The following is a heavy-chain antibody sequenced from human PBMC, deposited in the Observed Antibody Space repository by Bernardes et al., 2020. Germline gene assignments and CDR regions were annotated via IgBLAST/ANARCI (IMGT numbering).Heavy chain of an antibody. CDR1: GFTFSSYA. Sequence: GWSLRLSCAASGFTFSSYAMSWVRQAPGKGLEWVSAISGSGGSTYYADSVKGRFTISRDNSKNTLYLQMNSLRAEDTAVYYCAKDQGNYGSGSYYKETEVWYFDLWGRGTLVTVSS. CDR3: AKDQGNYGSGSYYKETEVWYFDL. J-gene: IGHJ2*01. D-gene: IGHD3-10*01. CDR2: ISGSGGST. V-gene: IGHV3-23*01.